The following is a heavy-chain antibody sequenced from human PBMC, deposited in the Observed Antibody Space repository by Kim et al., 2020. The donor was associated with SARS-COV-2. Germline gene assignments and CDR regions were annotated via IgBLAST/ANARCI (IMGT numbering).Heavy chain of an antibody. CDR1: GYTFIDYY. CDR3: AKEAGATTVTTTGVY. V-gene: IGHV1-2*02. CDR2: INPNSGAT. D-gene: IGHD4-17*01. J-gene: IGHJ4*02. Sequence: ASVKVSCKASGYTFIDYYIHWVRQAPGQRLEWMGWINPNSGATSYPQKFQGRVTMTRDTSINTAYLEVSRLTSDDTALYFCAKEAGATTVTTTGVYWGQGTLVTVSS.